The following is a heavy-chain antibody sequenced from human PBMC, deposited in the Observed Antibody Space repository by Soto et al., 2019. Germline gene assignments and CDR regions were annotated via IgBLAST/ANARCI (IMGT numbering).Heavy chain of an antibody. D-gene: IGHD6-19*01. CDR1: GGTIMSPDW. Sequence: SETLSLTSDVSGGTIMSPDWWTWVRQPPGKGLEWIGELFQSGSTNYTPSLESRVTISVDKSKDQFSLTLTSVTAADTAVYFCARGRGRYSSGWSWFDPWGQGILVTVSS. CDR3: ARGRGRYSSGWSWFDP. CDR2: LFQSGST. V-gene: IGHV4-4*02. J-gene: IGHJ5*02.